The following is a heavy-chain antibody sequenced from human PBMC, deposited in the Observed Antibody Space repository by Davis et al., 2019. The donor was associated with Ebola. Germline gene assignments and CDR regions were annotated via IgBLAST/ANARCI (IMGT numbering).Heavy chain of an antibody. Sequence: GESLKISCAASGFTFSSYWMHWVRQAPGTXXXSXSRINSDGSSTSYSDSVKGRFTISRDNAKNTLYLQMNSLRAEDTAVYYCARSRSYMDFDYWGQGTLVTVSS. J-gene: IGHJ4*02. V-gene: IGHV3-74*01. CDR1: GFTFSSYW. CDR2: INSDGSST. CDR3: ARSRSYMDFDY. D-gene: IGHD1-26*01.